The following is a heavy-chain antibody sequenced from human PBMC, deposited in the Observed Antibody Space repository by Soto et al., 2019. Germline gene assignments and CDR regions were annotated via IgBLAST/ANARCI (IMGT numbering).Heavy chain of an antibody. CDR2: IHDSGRN. D-gene: IGHD3-16*01. V-gene: IGHV4-59*01. J-gene: IGHJ4*02. CDR3: ARVGGSRGWY. CDR1: SDSITNYY. Sequence: QVQLQESGPGLVKPSETLSLTCTVSSDSITNYYWSWIRQSPGKGLEWIGYIHDSGRNNYNPSLKSGVKISVDTSKNQFPLKLNSVTAGARAVYYCARVGGSRGWYWGQGTLVTVSS.